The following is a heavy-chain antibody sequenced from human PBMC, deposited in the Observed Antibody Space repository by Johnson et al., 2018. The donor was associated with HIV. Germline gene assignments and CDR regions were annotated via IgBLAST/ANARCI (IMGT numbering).Heavy chain of an antibody. CDR2: IKQDGSEK. CDR3: ARDWGGYCSGGSCYGDAFDI. V-gene: IGHV3-7*01. CDR1: GFTFSSYW. Sequence: VKLVESGGGVVQPGRSLRLSCAASGFTFSSYWMSWVRQAPGKGLEWVANIKQDGSEKFYVDSVKGRFTISRDNAKNSLYLQMNSLRAEDTAVYYCARDWGGYCSGGSCYGDAFDIWGQGTRVTVSS. J-gene: IGHJ3*02. D-gene: IGHD2-15*01.